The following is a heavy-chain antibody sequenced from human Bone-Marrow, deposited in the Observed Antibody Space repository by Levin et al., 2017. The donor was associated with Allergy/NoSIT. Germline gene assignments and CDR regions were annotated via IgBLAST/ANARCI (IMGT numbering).Heavy chain of an antibody. Sequence: GGSLRLSCAGSGFMFNDHAMHWVRQVPGKGLEWVSGINWNGGSIGYADFVKGRFTISRDNAKNSLYLEMTSLRAWDTAFYYCTRDIGESYGYYGMDVWGQGTTVTVSS. CDR3: TRDIGESYGYYGMDV. V-gene: IGHV3-9*01. CDR1: GFMFNDHA. D-gene: IGHD3-16*01. CDR2: INWNGGSI. J-gene: IGHJ6*01.